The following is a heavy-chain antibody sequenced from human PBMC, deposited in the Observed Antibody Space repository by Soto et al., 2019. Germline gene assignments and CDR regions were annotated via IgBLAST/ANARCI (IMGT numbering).Heavy chain of an antibody. CDR1: GFTFSSYW. J-gene: IGHJ4*01. CDR2: INSDGSST. CDR3: ARVVPGGDYVDY. V-gene: IGHV3-74*01. Sequence: GGSLRLSCAASGFTFSSYWMHWVRQAPGKGLVWVSRINSDGSSTSYADSVKGRFTISRDNAKNTLYLQMNSLRAEDTAVYYCARVVPGGDYVDYWGHGTLVTVSS.